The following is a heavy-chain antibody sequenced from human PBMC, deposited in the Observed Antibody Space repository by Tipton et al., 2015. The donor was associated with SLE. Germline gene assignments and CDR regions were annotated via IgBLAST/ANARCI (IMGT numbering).Heavy chain of an antibody. CDR1: GVSVSSGGNF. CDR2: ISNTGST. D-gene: IGHD2-15*01. J-gene: IGHJ6*02. V-gene: IGHV4-31*11. CDR3: AREAQLAPRGFGAGV. Sequence: TLSLTCAVSGVSVSSGGNFWSWIRQHPGKGLEWIGDISNTGSTSYTPSLKSRIIISVDKSKNQFSLKINSVTAADTAVYFCAREAQLAPRGFGAGVWGQGTTVTVSS.